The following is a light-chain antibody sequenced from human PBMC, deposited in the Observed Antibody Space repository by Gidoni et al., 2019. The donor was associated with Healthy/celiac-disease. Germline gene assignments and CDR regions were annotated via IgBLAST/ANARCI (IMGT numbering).Light chain of an antibody. CDR2: LGS. J-gene: IGKJ2*01. CDR3: MQALQTPRT. Sequence: DIVMTQSPLSLPVTPGEPASISCRSSQSLLHSNGYNYLDLYLQKPGQSPQLLIYLGSNRASGVPDRFSGSGSGTDFTLKISRVEAEDVGVYYCMQALQTPRTFXHXTKLXIK. V-gene: IGKV2-28*01. CDR1: QSLLHSNGYNY.